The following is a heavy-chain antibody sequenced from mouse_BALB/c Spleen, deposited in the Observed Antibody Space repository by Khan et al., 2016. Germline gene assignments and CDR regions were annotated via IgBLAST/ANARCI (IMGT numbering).Heavy chain of an antibody. CDR1: GYSITSGYG. CDR3: ARTARIKY. V-gene: IGHV3-2*02. CDR2: ISYSGST. D-gene: IGHD1-2*01. J-gene: IGHJ2*01. Sequence: VQLKESGPGLVKPSQSLSLTCTVTGYSITSGYGWNWIRQFPGNKLEWMGYISYSGSTNYNPSLKSRISLTRDTSKNQSFLQLNSVTTEDTTTXYCARTARIKYWGQGTTLTVSS.